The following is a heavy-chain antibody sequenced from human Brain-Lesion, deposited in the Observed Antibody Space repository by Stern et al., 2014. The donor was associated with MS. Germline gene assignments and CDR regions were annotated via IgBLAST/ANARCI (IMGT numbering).Heavy chain of an antibody. Sequence: EVQLVESGAEVNKPGESLKISCKGSGYIFTNYWIGWVRQMPGKGLEWMGIIYPGDSDTRYSPAFQGQVTISADKSISTAYLQWNSLRASDTAIYYCARGNITLIREDYFNYWGQGTLVTVSS. D-gene: IGHD3-10*02. V-gene: IGHV5-51*01. CDR3: ARGNITLIREDYFNY. CDR2: IYPGDSDT. J-gene: IGHJ4*02. CDR1: GYIFTNYW.